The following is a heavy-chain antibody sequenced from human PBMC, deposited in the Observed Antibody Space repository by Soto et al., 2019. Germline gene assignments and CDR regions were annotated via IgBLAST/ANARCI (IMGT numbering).Heavy chain of an antibody. CDR3: AGRLTTAASLDY. Sequence: GGSMRLACNASRFTVSNNHMTWVSQTEGKGMKMVSFDHSSGRTSYADSMKGRFTISRDNSKNTLFLQMDSLIAEDTAIYYCAGRLTTAASLDYWGRGT. CDR1: RFTVSNNH. CDR2: DHSSGRT. V-gene: IGHV3-53*01. D-gene: IGHD3-16*01. J-gene: IGHJ4*02.